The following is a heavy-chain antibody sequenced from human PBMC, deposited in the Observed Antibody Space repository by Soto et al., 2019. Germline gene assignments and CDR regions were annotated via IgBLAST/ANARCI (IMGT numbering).Heavy chain of an antibody. CDR3: ARGTVGATRFPTRGLSPLDY. J-gene: IGHJ4*02. CDR2: IYYSGST. CDR1: GGSISSYY. Sequence: SSETLSLTCTVSGGSISSYYWSWIRQPPGKGLEWIGYIYYSGSTNYNPSLKSRVTISVDTSKNQFSLKLSSVTAADTAVYYCARGTVGATRFPTRGLSPLDYWGQGTLVTVSS. V-gene: IGHV4-59*01. D-gene: IGHD1-26*01.